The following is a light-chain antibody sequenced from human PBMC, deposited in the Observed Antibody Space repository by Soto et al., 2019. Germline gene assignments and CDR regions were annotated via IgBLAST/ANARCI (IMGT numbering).Light chain of an antibody. CDR1: SSNIGSYS. Sequence: QSVLTQPPSASGTPGQRVTSSCSGSSSNIGSYSVNWYQQLPGTAPKLLIYNNNQRPSGVPDRFSGSKSGTSASLTISGLQSEDEAGYYCAAWDASLNGPVFGGGTKVTVL. CDR2: NNN. J-gene: IGLJ2*01. V-gene: IGLV1-44*01. CDR3: AAWDASLNGPV.